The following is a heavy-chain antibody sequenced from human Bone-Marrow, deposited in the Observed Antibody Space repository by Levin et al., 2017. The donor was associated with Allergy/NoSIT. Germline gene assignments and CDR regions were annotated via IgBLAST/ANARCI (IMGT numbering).Heavy chain of an antibody. J-gene: IGHJ3*01. CDR1: GFTFSSYW. CDR3: ARAKGISVDDAFDV. CDR2: IYIDGSST. Sequence: PGGSLRLSCAASGFTFSSYWMHWVRQAPGQGLVWVSRIYIDGSSTTYADSVRGRFTISRDNAKSTVYLQMNSLRAEDTAVYYCARAKGISVDDAFDVWGQGTRVTVSS. V-gene: IGHV3-74*01. D-gene: IGHD6-19*01.